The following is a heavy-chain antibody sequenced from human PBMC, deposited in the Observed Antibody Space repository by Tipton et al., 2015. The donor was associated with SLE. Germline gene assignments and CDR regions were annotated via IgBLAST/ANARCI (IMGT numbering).Heavy chain of an antibody. D-gene: IGHD6-19*01. Sequence: TLSLTCAVNGGSFSGYYWNWIRQTPGKGLEWIGDINHSGSTNYNPSLKSRVTISVDTSKNQFSLKLSSVTAADTAVYYCARRLEYSSGGYEEYFDYWGQGTLVTVSS. CDR3: ARRLEYSSGGYEEYFDY. CDR2: INHSGST. J-gene: IGHJ4*02. V-gene: IGHV4-34*01. CDR1: GGSFSGYY.